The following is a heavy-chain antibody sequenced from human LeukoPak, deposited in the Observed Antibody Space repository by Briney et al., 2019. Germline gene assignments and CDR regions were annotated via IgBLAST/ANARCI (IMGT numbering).Heavy chain of an antibody. CDR1: GFSLSTSGVG. CDR2: IYWDDDQ. Sequence: SGPTLVKPTQTLTLTCTFSGFSLSTSGVGVAWIRQPPGKALEWLALIYWDDDQRYSPSLKNRLTITKDTSKNQVVLTMTYMDPVDTATYYCAHSHFYDRLSPFDYWGQGTLVTVSS. V-gene: IGHV2-5*02. D-gene: IGHD3-22*01. J-gene: IGHJ4*02. CDR3: AHSHFYDRLSPFDY.